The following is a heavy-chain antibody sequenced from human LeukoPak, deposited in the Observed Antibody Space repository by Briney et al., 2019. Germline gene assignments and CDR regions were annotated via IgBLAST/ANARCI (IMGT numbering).Heavy chain of an antibody. CDR2: IPSGSDPI. CDR3: ARRYSSGWYFDY. V-gene: IGHV3-48*01. Sequence: GGSLRLSCAASGFTFSSFSMNWVRQAPGKGLEWVSHIPSGSDPIYYADSVKGRFTISRDNSKNTLFLQMNTLRAEDTAVYYCARRYSSGWYFDYWGQGTLVTVSS. J-gene: IGHJ4*02. CDR1: GFTFSSFS. D-gene: IGHD6-19*01.